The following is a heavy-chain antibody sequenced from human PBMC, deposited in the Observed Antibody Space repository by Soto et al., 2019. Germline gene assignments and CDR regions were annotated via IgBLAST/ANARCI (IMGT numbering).Heavy chain of an antibody. V-gene: IGHV1-69*01. Sequence: QVQLVQSGAEVKKPGSSVKVSCKASGGTFNNYGMGWVRQAPGQGLEWMGGIIPMIGRTNYAQKLQGRLTLTADAARNTAYMELRSLRSDDTSVYYCASWDYDVLTGYSYDDWGQGTLVTVSS. CDR2: IIPMIGRT. CDR1: GGTFNNYG. CDR3: ASWDYDVLTGYSYDD. D-gene: IGHD3-9*01. J-gene: IGHJ4*02.